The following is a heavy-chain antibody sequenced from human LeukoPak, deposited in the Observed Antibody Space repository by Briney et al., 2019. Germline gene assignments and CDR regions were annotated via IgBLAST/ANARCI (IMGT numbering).Heavy chain of an antibody. D-gene: IGHD1-7*01. J-gene: IGHJ6*03. CDR3: ARRWNYGRNYYIDV. V-gene: IGHV4-39*01. CDR1: GGSISSSSYY. Sequence: SETLSLTCTVSGGSISSSSYYWGWIRQPPGKGLEWIGSIYYSGSTYYNPSLKSRVTISVDTSKNQFPLKLSSVTAADTAVYYCARRWNYGRNYYIDVWGKGATVSVSS. CDR2: IYYSGST.